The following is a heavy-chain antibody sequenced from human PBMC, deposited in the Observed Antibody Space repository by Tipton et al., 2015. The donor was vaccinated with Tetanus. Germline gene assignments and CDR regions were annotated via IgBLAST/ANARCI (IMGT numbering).Heavy chain of an antibody. D-gene: IGHD6-19*01. CDR3: VRDGGSSGWLAY. CDR1: GGSISTRNY. J-gene: IGHJ4*02. Sequence: SLRLSCTVSGGSISTRNYFWGWVRQAPGKGLEWVSVMYSGGDTYYVDSVKGRFSISRDNAKNTLYLQMNSLRVEDTAVYYCVRDGGSSGWLAYWGQGTLVTVSS. V-gene: IGHV3-53*01. CDR2: MYSGGDT.